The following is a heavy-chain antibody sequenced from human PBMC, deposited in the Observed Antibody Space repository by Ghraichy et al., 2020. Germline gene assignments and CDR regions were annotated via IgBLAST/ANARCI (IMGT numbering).Heavy chain of an antibody. CDR3: ASAAPASTFYSSGWYVGFDY. D-gene: IGHD6-19*01. CDR1: GFTFSSYW. CDR2: IKQDGSEK. J-gene: IGHJ4*02. Sequence: LSLTCAASGFTFSSYWMSWVRQALGKGLEWVANIKQDGSEKYYVDSVKGRFTISRDNAKNSLYLQMNSLRAEDTAVYYCASAAPASTFYSSGWYVGFDYWGQGTLVTVSS. V-gene: IGHV3-7*01.